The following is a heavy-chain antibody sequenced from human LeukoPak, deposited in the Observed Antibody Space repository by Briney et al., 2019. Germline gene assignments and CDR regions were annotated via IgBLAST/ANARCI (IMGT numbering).Heavy chain of an antibody. Sequence: PSETLSLTCTVSGGSISSYYWSWIRQPAGKGLEWIGRIYTSGSTNYNPSLKSRVTMSVDTSKNQFSLKLSSVTAADTAVYYCARAYYDILTGYYQSDAFDIWGQGTMVTVSS. V-gene: IGHV4-4*07. CDR3: ARAYYDILTGYYQSDAFDI. CDR2: IYTSGST. J-gene: IGHJ3*02. D-gene: IGHD3-9*01. CDR1: GGSISSYY.